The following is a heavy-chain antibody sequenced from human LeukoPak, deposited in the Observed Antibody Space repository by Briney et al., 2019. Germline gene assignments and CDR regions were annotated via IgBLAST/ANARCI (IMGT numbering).Heavy chain of an antibody. CDR2: ISGSGATT. D-gene: IGHD1/OR15-1a*01. J-gene: IGHJ4*02. CDR1: GFPFSSYA. Sequence: GGSLRLSCAASGFPFSSYAMSWVRQAPGKGLEWVSDISGSGATTYSADSVKGRFTISRDNSKNTLYLQMNSLTVEDTAVYYCATRSGTPDYWGQGTLVTVSS. CDR3: ATRSGTPDY. V-gene: IGHV3-23*01.